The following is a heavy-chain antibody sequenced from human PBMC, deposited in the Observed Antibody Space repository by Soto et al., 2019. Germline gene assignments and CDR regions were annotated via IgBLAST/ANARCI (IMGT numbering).Heavy chain of an antibody. J-gene: IGHJ4*02. CDR3: AREYVAGYGEGFDF. D-gene: IGHD4-17*01. CDR2: ISGDSTTI. V-gene: IGHV3-48*02. Sequence: EVQLVESGGGLVQPGGSLRLSCAASGFTFSTYNMHWVRQAPGKGLEWVSCISGDSTTIFYAGSVKGRFTISRDNDNNSLSLQLNCLTDADTAVYYCAREYVAGYGEGFDFWGQGTLVTLSS. CDR1: GFTFSTYN.